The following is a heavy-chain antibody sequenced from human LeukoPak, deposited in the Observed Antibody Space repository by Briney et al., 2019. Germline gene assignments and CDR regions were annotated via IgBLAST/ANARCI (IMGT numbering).Heavy chain of an antibody. Sequence: GASVKVSCKASGYTFTSYDINWVRQATGQGLEWMGWMNPNSGNTGYAQKFQGRVTMTRNTSISTAYMELSSLRSEDTAVYYCARDVGGSSWDTEYFDYWGQGTLVTVSS. CDR3: ARDVGGSSWDTEYFDY. D-gene: IGHD6-13*01. J-gene: IGHJ4*02. CDR2: MNPNSGNT. V-gene: IGHV1-8*01. CDR1: GYTFTSYD.